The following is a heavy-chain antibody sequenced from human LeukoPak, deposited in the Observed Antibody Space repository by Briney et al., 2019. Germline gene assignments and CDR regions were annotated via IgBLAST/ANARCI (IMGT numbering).Heavy chain of an antibody. J-gene: IGHJ3*02. Sequence: GGSLRLSCAASGFTFSDYYMSWIRQAPGKGLEWVSYISSSGSTIYYADSVKGRFTISRDNAKNSLYLQMNSLRAEDTAVYYCASPYSTNAFDIWGQGTMVTVSS. V-gene: IGHV3-11*01. CDR3: ASPYSTNAFDI. CDR2: ISSSGSTI. D-gene: IGHD6-13*01. CDR1: GFTFSDYY.